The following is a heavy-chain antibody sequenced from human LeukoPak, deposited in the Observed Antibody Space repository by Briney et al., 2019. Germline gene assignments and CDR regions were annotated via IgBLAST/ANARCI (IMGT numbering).Heavy chain of an antibody. CDR3: ARAENVLRYFDWSIGTLNYFDY. CDR1: GYTLTELS. Sequence: VKVSCKVSGYTLTELSMHWVRQAPGKGLEWMGGFDPEHGETVYAQKFQGRLTMTEDTSTHTAYMELSSLRSDDTAVYYCARAENVLRYFDWSIGTLNYFDYWGQGTLVTVSS. D-gene: IGHD3-9*01. V-gene: IGHV1-24*01. J-gene: IGHJ4*02. CDR2: FDPEHGET.